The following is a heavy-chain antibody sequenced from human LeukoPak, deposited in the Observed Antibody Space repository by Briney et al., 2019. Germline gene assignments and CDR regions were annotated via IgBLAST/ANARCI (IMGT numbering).Heavy chain of an antibody. CDR1: GYTFTSYD. CDR2: MNPNSGNT. CDR3: ASILGERRGSYGY. Sequence: GASVKVSCKASGYTFTSYDINWVRQAPGQGLEWMGWMNPNSGNTGYAQKFQGRVTMTRNTSISTAYMDLSSLRSEDTAVYYCASILGERRGSYGYWGQGTLVTVSS. D-gene: IGHD1-26*01. J-gene: IGHJ4*02. V-gene: IGHV1-8*01.